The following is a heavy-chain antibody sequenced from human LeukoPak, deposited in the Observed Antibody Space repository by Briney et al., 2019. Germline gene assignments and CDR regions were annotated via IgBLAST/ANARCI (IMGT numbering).Heavy chain of an antibody. J-gene: IGHJ4*02. Sequence: PGGSLRLSCAASGFTFSSYWMHWVRQAPGKGLEWVAAIGDKGIDTKYADSVKGRFTISKDNSRNTLYLQLNSLRVEDTAIYYCGRDWKLDYWGQGTLVTVSS. V-gene: IGHV3-23*01. CDR2: IGDKGIDT. CDR3: GRDWKLDY. CDR1: GFTFSSYW. D-gene: IGHD1-1*01.